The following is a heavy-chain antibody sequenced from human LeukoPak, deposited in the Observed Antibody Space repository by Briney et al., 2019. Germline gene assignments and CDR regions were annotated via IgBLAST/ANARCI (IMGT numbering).Heavy chain of an antibody. CDR1: GGSISSYY. CDR2: IYYSGNT. V-gene: IGHV4-59*01. D-gene: IGHD3-10*01. CDR3: ARGPPGGQFDP. J-gene: IGHJ5*02. Sequence: SETLSLTCTVSGGSISSYYWSWIRQSPGKGLEWIGYIYYSGNTNYNPSLKSRVTISVDTSKDQFSLKLSSVTAADTAVYYCARGPPGGQFDPWGQGTLVTVSS.